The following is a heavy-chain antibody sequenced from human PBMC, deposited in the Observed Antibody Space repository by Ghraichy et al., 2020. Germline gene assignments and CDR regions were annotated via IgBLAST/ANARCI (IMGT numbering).Heavy chain of an antibody. V-gene: IGHV3-23*01. Sequence: GESLKISCAASGFTFSNYAMNWVRQAPGKGLEWVSAISGSGGSTYYADSVKGRFTISRDNSKNTLYLQMNSLRAEDTAVYYCAKILYYDSSGPIDYWGQGTLVTVSS. CDR3: AKILYYDSSGPIDY. J-gene: IGHJ4*02. CDR2: ISGSGGST. D-gene: IGHD3-22*01. CDR1: GFTFSNYA.